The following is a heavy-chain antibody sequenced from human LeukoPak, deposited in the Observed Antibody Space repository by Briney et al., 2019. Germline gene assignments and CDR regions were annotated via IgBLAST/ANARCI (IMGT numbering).Heavy chain of an antibody. V-gene: IGHV1-18*01. CDR1: GYTFTSYG. D-gene: IGHD6-19*01. J-gene: IGHJ6*02. Sequence: ASVKVSCKASGYTFTSYGISWVRQAPGQGLEWMGWISAYNGNTNYAQKLQGRVTMTTDTSTSTAYMELRSLRSDDTAVYYCARGGAVAGLNSYYYYYGMDVWGQGTTVTVSS. CDR2: ISAYNGNT. CDR3: ARGGAVAGLNSYYYYYGMDV.